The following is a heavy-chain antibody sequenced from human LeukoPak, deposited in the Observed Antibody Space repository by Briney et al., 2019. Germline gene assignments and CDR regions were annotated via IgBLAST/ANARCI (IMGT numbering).Heavy chain of an antibody. Sequence: ETVSLTCAVYGGSFNVYFWSWVRQAPGKGLEWLSYISSSSSTIYYADSVKGRFTISRDNAKNSLYLQMNSLRAEDTAVYYCARGDCSGGSCYLSLTTIDYWGQGTLVTVSS. J-gene: IGHJ4*02. V-gene: IGHV3-48*01. CDR2: ISSSSSTI. CDR3: ARGDCSGGSCYLSLTTIDY. CDR1: GGSFNVYF. D-gene: IGHD2-15*01.